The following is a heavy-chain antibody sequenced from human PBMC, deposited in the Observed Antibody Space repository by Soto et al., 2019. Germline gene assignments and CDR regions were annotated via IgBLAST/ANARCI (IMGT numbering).Heavy chain of an antibody. CDR3: ARAVSVYGHLDY. D-gene: IGHD2-8*01. J-gene: IGHJ4*02. V-gene: IGHV3-33*01. Sequence: QVQLVESGGGVVQPGRSLRLSCAASGFTFSSYGMHWVRQAPGKGLEWVAVIWYDGSNKYYADSVKGRFTISRDNSKNTLYLQMNSLRAEDTAVYYCARAVSVYGHLDYWDQGTLVTVSS. CDR1: GFTFSSYG. CDR2: IWYDGSNK.